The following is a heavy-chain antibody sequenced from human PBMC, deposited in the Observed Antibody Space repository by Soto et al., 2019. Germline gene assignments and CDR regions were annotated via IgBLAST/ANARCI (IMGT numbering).Heavy chain of an antibody. CDR3: ARGVNAGVDY. J-gene: IGHJ4*02. V-gene: IGHV1-8*02. Sequence: QVQLVQSGAEVKNPGASVRVSYKTSGYTFSNLDINWVRQATGQGLEWMGWVSPKRGNAGYAQKFQGRVSMTTDTSISTAYMELSSLTSEDTAVYYCARGVNAGVDYWGQGTLVTVSS. D-gene: IGHD7-27*01. CDR1: GYTFSNLD. CDR2: VSPKRGNA.